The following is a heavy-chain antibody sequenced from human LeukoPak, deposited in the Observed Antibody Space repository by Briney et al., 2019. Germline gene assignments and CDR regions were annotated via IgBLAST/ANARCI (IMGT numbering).Heavy chain of an antibody. J-gene: IGHJ2*01. CDR2: IYYSGST. CDR1: GGSISSYY. Sequence: PSETLSLTCTVSGGSISSYYWSWIRQPPGKGLEWIGYIYYSGSTNYNPSLKSRVTISVDTSKNQFSLKLSSVTAADTAVYYCARRDTAMVPQHGNFDLWGRGTLVTVSS. D-gene: IGHD5-18*01. V-gene: IGHV4-59*08. CDR3: ARRDTAMVPQHGNFDL.